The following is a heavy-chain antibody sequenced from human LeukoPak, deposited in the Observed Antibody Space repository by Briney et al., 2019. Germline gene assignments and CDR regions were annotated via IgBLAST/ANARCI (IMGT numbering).Heavy chain of an antibody. V-gene: IGHV4-61*08. D-gene: IGHD1-26*01. J-gene: IGHJ6*03. Sequence: SETLSLTCTVSGGSISSGDYYWSWIRQPPGKGLEWIGYIYYSGSTNYNPSLKSRVTISVDTSKNQFSLKLSSVTAADTAVYYCARVPPLGYYYYYMDVWGKGTTVTVSS. CDR2: IYYSGST. CDR1: GGSISSGDYY. CDR3: ARVPPLGYYYYYMDV.